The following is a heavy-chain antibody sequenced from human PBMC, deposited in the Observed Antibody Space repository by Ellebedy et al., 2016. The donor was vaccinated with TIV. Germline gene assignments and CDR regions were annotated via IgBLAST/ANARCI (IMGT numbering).Heavy chain of an antibody. V-gene: IGHV3-23*01. J-gene: IGHJ4*02. Sequence: GESLKISCEASGFTAFNFAMSWVRQAPGKGLEWVSAVGGGDDRTFYADAVKGRFTISRDNSKNTLFLEMNSLRAEDTAIYYCAGLWIGDSPRDNSDYWGRGTLVTVSS. CDR2: VGGGDDRT. D-gene: IGHD3-10*01. CDR3: AGLWIGDSPRDNSDY. CDR1: GFTAFNFA.